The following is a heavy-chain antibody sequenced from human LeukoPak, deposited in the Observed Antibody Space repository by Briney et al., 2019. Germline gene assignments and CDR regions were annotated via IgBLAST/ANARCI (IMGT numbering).Heavy chain of an antibody. CDR3: ARAIVVVVAAQHNWFDP. D-gene: IGHD2-15*01. CDR2: IHYSGTT. V-gene: IGHV4-39*07. Sequence: SETLSLTCTVSGDSITSRSYYWGWIRQAPGKGLEWIASIHYSGTTYYNPSLKSRVTISVDTSKNQFSLKLSSVTAADTAVYYCARAIVVVVAAQHNWFDPWGQGTLVTVSS. CDR1: GDSITSRSYY. J-gene: IGHJ5*02.